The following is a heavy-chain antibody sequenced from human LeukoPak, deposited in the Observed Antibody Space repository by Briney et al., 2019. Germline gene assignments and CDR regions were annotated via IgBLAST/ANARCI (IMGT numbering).Heavy chain of an antibody. D-gene: IGHD4/OR15-4a*01. V-gene: IGHV4-59*08. Sequence: SETLSLTCTVSGGSISSYYWSWIRQTPGKGLEWIGNIFDSGDTNYNPSLQSRVTISVDTSKKQFSLKLRFVTAADTAVYYCTRRLSNGATLNYFDYWGQGTLVTVSS. CDR2: IFDSGDT. CDR3: TRRLSNGATLNYFDY. CDR1: GGSISSYY. J-gene: IGHJ4*02.